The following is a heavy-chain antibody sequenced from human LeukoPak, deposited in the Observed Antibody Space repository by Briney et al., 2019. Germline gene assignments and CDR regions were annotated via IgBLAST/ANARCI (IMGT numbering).Heavy chain of an antibody. V-gene: IGHV4-39*01. CDR1: GGSFSGYY. CDR2: IYYSGST. D-gene: IGHD3-22*01. Sequence: SETLSLTCAVYGGSFSGYYWGWIRQPPGKGLEWIGSIYYSGSTYYNPSLKSRVTISVDTSKNQFSLKLSSVTAADTAVYYCARLLRRPTYYYDSSGSQAHFDYWGQGTLVTVSS. J-gene: IGHJ4*02. CDR3: ARLLRRPTYYYDSSGSQAHFDY.